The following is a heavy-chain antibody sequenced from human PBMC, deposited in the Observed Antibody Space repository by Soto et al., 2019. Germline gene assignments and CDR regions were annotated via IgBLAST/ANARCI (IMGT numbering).Heavy chain of an antibody. V-gene: IGHV3-7*01. D-gene: IGHD3-3*01. J-gene: IGHJ5*02. CDR2: IKQDGSEK. Sequence: LSCAAPGFVVKSSLMSWVRDAPVKGLDWVANIKQDGSEKYYVDSVKGRFTIARGNAEKPLYLQMNSLRAEDKAVYYCARECVSGTTYYDFWSGYYNWLDPWRQGPMVAVSS. CDR3: ARECVSGTTYYDFWSGYYNWLDP. CDR1: GFVVKSSL.